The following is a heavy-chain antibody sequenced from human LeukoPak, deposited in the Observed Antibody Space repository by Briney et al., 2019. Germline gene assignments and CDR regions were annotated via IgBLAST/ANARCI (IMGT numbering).Heavy chain of an antibody. D-gene: IGHD5-24*01. CDR2: IIPIFSTA. J-gene: IGHJ5*02. CDR1: GGTFSSYA. Sequence: ASVKVSCKASGGTFSSYAIVWVRQAPGQGLEWMGGIIPIFSTANYAQKFQGRVTITTDESTSTAYMELSSLRSEDTAVYYCASQSEMATIYNWFDPWGQGTLVTVSS. CDR3: ASQSEMATIYNWFDP. V-gene: IGHV1-69*05.